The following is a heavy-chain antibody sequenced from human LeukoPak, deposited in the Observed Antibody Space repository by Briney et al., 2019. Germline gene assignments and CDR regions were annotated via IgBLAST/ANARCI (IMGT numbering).Heavy chain of an antibody. CDR3: AKGLYNWNDFIIRYYYYYMDV. J-gene: IGHJ6*03. Sequence: GGSLRLSCAAFGFPLSSYAMSWVRQAPGKGLEWVAVISYDGSNKYYADSVKGRFTISRDNSKNTLYLQMNSLRAEDTAVYYCAKGLYNWNDFIIRYYYYYMDVWGKGTTVTISS. V-gene: IGHV3-30*18. CDR2: ISYDGSNK. D-gene: IGHD1-1*01. CDR1: GFPLSSYA.